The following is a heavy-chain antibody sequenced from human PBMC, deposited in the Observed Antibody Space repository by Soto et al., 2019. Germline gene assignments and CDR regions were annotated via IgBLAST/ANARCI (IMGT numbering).Heavy chain of an antibody. D-gene: IGHD1-26*01. Sequence: QVQLQQSGPGLVKPSQTLSLTCTVSGVTVSSGAYYWSWIRQHPGKGLEWIGNIYYNGSTYYSPSLQSRVAISLDTSKNQFSLRLSSGTAADTAVYYCARYRFSGSKWSKFDYWGQGTLVSVSS. J-gene: IGHJ4*02. CDR2: IYYNGST. CDR3: ARYRFSGSKWSKFDY. V-gene: IGHV4-31*03. CDR1: GVTVSSGAYY.